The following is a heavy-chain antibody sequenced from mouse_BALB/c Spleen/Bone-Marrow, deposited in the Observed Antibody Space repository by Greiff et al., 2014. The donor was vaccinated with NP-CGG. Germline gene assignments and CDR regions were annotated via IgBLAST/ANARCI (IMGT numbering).Heavy chain of an antibody. Sequence: VQLKQSGAELAKPGASVKMSCKASDYTFTSYWMHWVKQRPGQGLEWIGYINPSTGYTAYNQKFKDKATLTADKSSSTAYMQLSSLTSEDSAVYYCARSGFDYWGQGTTFTVSS. V-gene: IGHV1-7*01. CDR3: ARSGFDY. CDR1: DYTFTSYW. J-gene: IGHJ2*01. D-gene: IGHD4-1*01. CDR2: INPSTGYT.